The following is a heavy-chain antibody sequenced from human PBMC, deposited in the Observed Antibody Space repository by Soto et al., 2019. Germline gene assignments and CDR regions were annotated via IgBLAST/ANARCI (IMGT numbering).Heavy chain of an antibody. D-gene: IGHD6-13*01. V-gene: IGHV1-58*01. Sequence: GASVKFSCKASGFTFTSSAVQWVRQARGQRLEWIGWIVVGSGNTNYAQKFQERVTITRDMSTSTAYMELSSLRSEDTAVYYCAAGYSSSWGFDYWGQGTLVTVSS. CDR3: AAGYSSSWGFDY. CDR2: IVVGSGNT. CDR1: GFTFTSSA. J-gene: IGHJ4*02.